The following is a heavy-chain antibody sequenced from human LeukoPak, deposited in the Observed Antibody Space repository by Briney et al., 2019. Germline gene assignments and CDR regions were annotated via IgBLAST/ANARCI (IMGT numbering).Heavy chain of an antibody. CDR3: ARGLGSSSSGY. V-gene: IGHV4-34*01. Sequence: PSETLSLTCAVYGGSFSGYHWSWIRQPPGKGLEWIGEINHSGSTNYNPSLRSRVTISVDTSKNQFSLKLSSVTAADTAVYYCARGLGSSSSGYWGQGTLVTVSS. J-gene: IGHJ4*02. CDR2: INHSGST. D-gene: IGHD6-6*01. CDR1: GGSFSGYH.